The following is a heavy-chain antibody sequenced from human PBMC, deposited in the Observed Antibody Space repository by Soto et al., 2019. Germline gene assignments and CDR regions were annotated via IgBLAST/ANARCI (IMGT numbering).Heavy chain of an antibody. CDR1: GITVTTNY. CDR3: ARAAYCSGGSCYSMDV. J-gene: IGHJ6*03. Sequence: EVQLVESGGGLVQPGGSLRLSCAVSGITVTTNYMSWVRQAPGKGLEWVSVIYSGGRTYYADSVKGRFTISRDDSKNTLYLQWNSVRGDVTAVYHCARAAYCSGGSCYSMDVWGKGATVIVSS. V-gene: IGHV3-66*01. D-gene: IGHD2-15*01. CDR2: IYSGGRT.